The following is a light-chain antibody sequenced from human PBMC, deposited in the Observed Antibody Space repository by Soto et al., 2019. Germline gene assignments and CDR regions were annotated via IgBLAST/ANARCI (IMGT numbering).Light chain of an antibody. Sequence: VLTQPPSVSGAQGQRVTISSTGSSSNIGADYDVHWYLQLPVTAPKLLIFGNINRPSGVPDRFSGSKSGTSASLAITGLQAAEEADYFGQSFDISLRAYDLGTGTKVPVL. V-gene: IGLV1-40*01. J-gene: IGLJ1*01. CDR1: SSNIGADYD. CDR2: GNI. CDR3: QSFDISLRAYD.